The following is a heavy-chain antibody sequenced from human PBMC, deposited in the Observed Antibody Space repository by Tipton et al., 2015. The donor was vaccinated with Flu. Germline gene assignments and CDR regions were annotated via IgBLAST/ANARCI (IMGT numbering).Heavy chain of an antibody. J-gene: IGHJ5*02. V-gene: IGHV4-39*07. D-gene: IGHD4-11*01. CDR2: TFHSGNT. Sequence: GLVKPSETLSLTCGVSGDSITSSNYYWGWIRQPPGKGLEWIGNTFHSGNTYLNPSLKSRVTISLDTPKNQFSLKLNSVTAADTAVYYCARRDFSNYVSEPKNWFDPWGQGTLVTVSS. CDR1: GDSITSSNYY. CDR3: ARRDFSNYVSEPKNWFDP.